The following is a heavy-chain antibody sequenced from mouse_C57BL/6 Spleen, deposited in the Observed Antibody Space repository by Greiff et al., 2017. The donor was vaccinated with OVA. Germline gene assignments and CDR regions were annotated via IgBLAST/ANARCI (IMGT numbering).Heavy chain of an antibody. J-gene: IGHJ1*03. CDR3: ARGDDYYGSSQWYFDV. CDR2: IYPGGGDT. D-gene: IGHD1-1*01. V-gene: IGHV1-80*01. Sequence: VQLQESGAELVKPGASVKISCKASGYAFSSYWMNWVKQRPGKGLEWIGQIYPGGGDTNYNGKFKGKATLTADKSSSTAYMQLSSLTSEDSAVYYCARGDDYYGSSQWYFDVWGTGTTVTASS. CDR1: GYAFSSYW.